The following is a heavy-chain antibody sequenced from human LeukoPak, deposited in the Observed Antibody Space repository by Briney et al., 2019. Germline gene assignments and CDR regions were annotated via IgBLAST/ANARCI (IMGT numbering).Heavy chain of an antibody. CDR2: INSDGSRT. Sequence: GGSLRLSCAASGFTFSSHWMHWVRQAPGKGLVWVSCINSDGSRTTYADSVKGRFTISRDNAKNTLYLQMNTLRVEDTAVYYCARGSWSAADTNIDYWGQGTLVTVSS. D-gene: IGHD6-13*01. CDR1: GFTFSSHW. J-gene: IGHJ4*02. V-gene: IGHV3-74*01. CDR3: ARGSWSAADTNIDY.